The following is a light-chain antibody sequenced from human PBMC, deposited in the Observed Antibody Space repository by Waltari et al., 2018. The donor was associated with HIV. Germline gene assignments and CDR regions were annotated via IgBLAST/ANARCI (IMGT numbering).Light chain of an antibody. V-gene: IGLV2-14*03. Sequence: QSALTQPASVSGSPGQSITISCTGTSSDVGGYNFVSWYHQHPGEAHKLLIYDVSQRPSGVSNRFAGRKSGNTASLTISGLQTEDEAVFYCCSYTSSSTYYVFGTGTKVTVL. J-gene: IGLJ1*01. CDR2: DVS. CDR1: SSDVGGYNF. CDR3: CSYTSSSTYYV.